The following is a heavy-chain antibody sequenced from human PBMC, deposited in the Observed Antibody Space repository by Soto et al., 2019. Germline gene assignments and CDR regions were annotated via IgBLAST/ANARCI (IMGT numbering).Heavy chain of an antibody. V-gene: IGHV3-30*18. CDR2: ISYDGSNK. J-gene: IGHJ4*02. Sequence: GSLRLSCAASGFTFSSYGMHWVRQAPGKGLEWVAVISYDGSNKYYADSVKGRVTISRDNTKNTLYLQMNSLRAEDTAVYYCSKDGSGSYLGAFYFDYWGQGTLVTVSS. CDR1: GFTFSSYG. CDR3: SKDGSGSYLGAFYFDY. D-gene: IGHD1-26*01.